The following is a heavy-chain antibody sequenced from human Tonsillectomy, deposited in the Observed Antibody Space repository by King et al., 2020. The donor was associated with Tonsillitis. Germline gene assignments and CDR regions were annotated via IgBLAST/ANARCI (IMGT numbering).Heavy chain of an antibody. CDR1: AFAFSNYG. CDR3: AACSTPGRGWFFDL. V-gene: IGHV3-33*03. Sequence: HVQLVESGGGVVQPGRSLRLSCEASAFAFSNYGMHWVRQAPGKGLEWVAVIWHDGSNKYYADSVKGRFTISRDNSKSTLYLQMNSLRDEDTAVYYCAACSTPGRGWFFDLWGRGTPVAVSS. J-gene: IGHJ2*01. CDR2: IWHDGSNK. D-gene: IGHD2-15*01.